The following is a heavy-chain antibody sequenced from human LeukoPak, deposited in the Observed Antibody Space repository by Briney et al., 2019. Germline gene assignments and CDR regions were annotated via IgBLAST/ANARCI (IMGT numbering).Heavy chain of an antibody. D-gene: IGHD5-24*01. V-gene: IGHV3-66*01. J-gene: IGHJ4*02. CDR3: AGAPETGH. CDR1: GFTVSNNY. Sequence: PGGSLRLACAVSGFTVSNNYMTWVRQAPGKGLESVAVITGGGRALHADPVKGRFTISGDNTKNTLYLQMTSLRADDTGVYYCAGAPETGHWGQGTLVSVSS. CDR2: ITGGGRA.